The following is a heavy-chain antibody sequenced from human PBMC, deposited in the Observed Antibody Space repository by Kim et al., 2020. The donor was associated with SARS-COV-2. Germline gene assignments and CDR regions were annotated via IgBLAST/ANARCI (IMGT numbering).Heavy chain of an antibody. Sequence: YYADSVKGRFTISIDNAKNSLYLQMNSLRAEDTAVYYCARDIIGYYGMDVWGQGTTVTVSS. CDR3: ARDIIGYYGMDV. J-gene: IGHJ6*02. V-gene: IGHV3-21*01. D-gene: IGHD3-10*01.